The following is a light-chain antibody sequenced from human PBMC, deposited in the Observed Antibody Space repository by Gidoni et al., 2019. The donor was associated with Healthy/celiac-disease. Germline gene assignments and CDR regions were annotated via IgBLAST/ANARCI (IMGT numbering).Light chain of an antibody. CDR2: GAS. J-gene: IGKJ4*01. Sequence: EIVSTPSPGTLSLSPGERATLSCRASQSVSSSYLAWYQQKPGQAPRLPIYGASSRATGIPDRFSGSGSGTDFTLTISRLEPEDFAVYYCQQYGSSRLTFGGGTKVEIK. CDR3: QQYGSSRLT. CDR1: QSVSSSY. V-gene: IGKV3-20*01.